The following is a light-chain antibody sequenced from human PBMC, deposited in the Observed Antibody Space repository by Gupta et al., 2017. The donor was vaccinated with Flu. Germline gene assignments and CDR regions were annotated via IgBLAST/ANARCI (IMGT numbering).Light chain of an antibody. CDR1: DLEKKS. V-gene: IGLV3-1*01. CDR2: KYE. CDR3: QAGEDDAVI. Sequence: GKTASIDCSGDDLEKKSGCRYQQKAGQYPVLVICKYERRHAGAPERFSASASAKTATLTITGTQASDEDDYVCQAGEDDAVIFGGGTRLTLL. J-gene: IGLJ2*01.